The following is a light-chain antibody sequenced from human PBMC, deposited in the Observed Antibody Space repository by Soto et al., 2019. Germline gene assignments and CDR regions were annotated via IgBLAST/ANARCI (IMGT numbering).Light chain of an antibody. CDR3: QQYNNCPPT. CDR1: QSVSSN. V-gene: IGKV3-15*01. Sequence: EIVMTQSPATLSVSPGERATLSCRASQSVSSNLVWYQQKRGQAPRLLIYGASTRATGIPARFSGSGSGTEFTLTISSLQSEYFAVYYCQQYNNCPPTFGQGTKLEIK. J-gene: IGKJ2*01. CDR2: GAS.